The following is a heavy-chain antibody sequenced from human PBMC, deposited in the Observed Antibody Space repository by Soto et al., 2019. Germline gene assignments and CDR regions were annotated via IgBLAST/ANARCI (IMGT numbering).Heavy chain of an antibody. CDR3: ARGLKYPDQAPLYYFDY. D-gene: IGHD2-2*01. V-gene: IGHV4-34*01. CDR2: INHSGST. Sequence: SETLSLTCAVYGGSFSGYYWSWIRQPPGKGLEWIGEINHSGSTNYNPSLKSRVTISVDTSKNQFSLKLSSVTAADTAVYYCARGLKYPDQAPLYYFDYWGQGTLVTVSS. J-gene: IGHJ4*02. CDR1: GGSFSGYY.